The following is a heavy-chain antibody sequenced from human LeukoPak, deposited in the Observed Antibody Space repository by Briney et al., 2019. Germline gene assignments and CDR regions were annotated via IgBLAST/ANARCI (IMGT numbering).Heavy chain of an antibody. J-gene: IGHJ6*04. V-gene: IGHV3-30*04. D-gene: IGHD3-10*02. CDR1: GFTFSSYA. Sequence: GGSLRLSCAASGFTFSSYAMYWVRQAPGKGLEWVAVISYDGSDKFYADSVKGRFTISRDSSKNTLYLQMNSLRPEDTAVYYCAELGITMIGGVWGKGTTVTISS. CDR3: AELGITMIGGV. CDR2: ISYDGSDK.